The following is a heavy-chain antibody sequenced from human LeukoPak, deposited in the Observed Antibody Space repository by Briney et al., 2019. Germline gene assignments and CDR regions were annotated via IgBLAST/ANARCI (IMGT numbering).Heavy chain of an antibody. CDR3: ARETRYYMDV. V-gene: IGHV4-59*01. CDR2: IYYSGRT. CDR1: GDSISDDY. Sequence: SETLSLTCTVSGDSISDDYWSWIRQPPGKGLEWIGYIYYSGRTTYNPSLKSRVTISIDTSKSQFSLTLTSVTAADTAVYYCARETRYYMDVWGKGTTVTISS. J-gene: IGHJ6*03.